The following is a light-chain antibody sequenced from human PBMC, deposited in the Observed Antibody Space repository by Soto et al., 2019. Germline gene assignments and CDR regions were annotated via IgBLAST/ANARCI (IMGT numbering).Light chain of an antibody. V-gene: IGKV3-20*01. CDR2: AAS. J-gene: IGKJ3*01. CDR3: QQYGGSPFT. Sequence: EIVLTHSPCTLSLSPWERATLSCRASQSVSVNSLAWYQQKGGQAPRLLIYAASTRATGVPDRFSGTGSGTDFALTISRLETDDSAVYYCQQYGGSPFTFGPGTKVDIK. CDR1: QSVSVNS.